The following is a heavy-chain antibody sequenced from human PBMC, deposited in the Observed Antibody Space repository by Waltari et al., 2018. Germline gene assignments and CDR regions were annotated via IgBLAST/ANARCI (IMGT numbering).Heavy chain of an antibody. J-gene: IGHJ5*02. CDR1: GGTFSSYA. V-gene: IGHV1-69*10. CDR3: ARDGTVDDVSWFDP. CDR2: IIPILGIA. Sequence: QVQLVQSGAEVKKPGSSVKVSCKASGGTFSSYAISWVRQAPGQGLEWMGGIIPILGIANYAQKFQGRVTITADKSTSTAYMELSSLRSEDTAVYYCARDGTVDDVSWFDPWGQGTLVTVSS. D-gene: IGHD1-1*01.